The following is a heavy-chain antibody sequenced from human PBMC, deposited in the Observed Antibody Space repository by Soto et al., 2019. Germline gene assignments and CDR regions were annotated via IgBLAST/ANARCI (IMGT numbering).Heavy chain of an antibody. J-gene: IGHJ4*02. CDR2: MYHSGST. D-gene: IGHD3-10*01. V-gene: IGHV4-30-2*01. CDR3: SGSYYNPHFDY. CDR1: GGSISSGGYS. Sequence: PSETLSLTCAVSGGSISSGGYSWSWIRQPPGKGLEWIGYMYHSGSTYYNPSLKSRVTISVDTSKNQFSLKLSSVTAADTAVYYCSGSYYNPHFDYWGQGTLVTVSS.